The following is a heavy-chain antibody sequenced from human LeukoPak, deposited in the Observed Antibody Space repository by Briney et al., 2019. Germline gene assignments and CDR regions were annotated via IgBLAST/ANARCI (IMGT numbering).Heavy chain of an antibody. CDR2: INHSGST. Sequence: SETLSLTCAVYGGSFSGYYWSWIRQPPGKGLEWIEEINHSGSTNYNPSLKSRVTISVDTSKNQFSLKLSSVTAADTAVYYCARLTVTGGLYYYYYMDVWGKGTTVTVSS. CDR1: GGSFSGYY. CDR3: ARLTVTGGLYYYYYMDV. V-gene: IGHV4-34*01. D-gene: IGHD4-17*01. J-gene: IGHJ6*03.